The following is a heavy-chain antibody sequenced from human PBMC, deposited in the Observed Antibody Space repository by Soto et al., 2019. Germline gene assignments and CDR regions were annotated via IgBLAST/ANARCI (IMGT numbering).Heavy chain of an antibody. J-gene: IGHJ4*02. CDR2: ISNDGSNT. CDR3: ARDEVDSSWFDY. D-gene: IGHD6-13*01. CDR1: GFTFNTYA. Sequence: PGGSLRLSCVASGFTFNTYAVHWVRQAPGKGLEWVAVISNDGSNTNYADSVKGRFTISRDNSKNTLYLQMSSLRAEDTAVYYCARDEVDSSWFDYWGQGTLVTVSS. V-gene: IGHV3-30-3*01.